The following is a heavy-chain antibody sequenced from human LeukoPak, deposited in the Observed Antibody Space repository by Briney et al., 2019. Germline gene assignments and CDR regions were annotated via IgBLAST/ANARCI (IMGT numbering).Heavy chain of an antibody. J-gene: IGHJ4*02. D-gene: IGHD2/OR15-2a*01. CDR3: ARAGYSNRWDGVDY. Sequence: GESLKISCKGSGYSFTNYWIGWVRQMPGKGLEFMGIIYPGDSDTRYSPSFQGQVTISVDKSINTAYLQWSSLKASDSAMYYCARAGYSNRWDGVDYWGQGTLVTVSS. CDR2: IYPGDSDT. V-gene: IGHV5-51*01. CDR1: GYSFTNYW.